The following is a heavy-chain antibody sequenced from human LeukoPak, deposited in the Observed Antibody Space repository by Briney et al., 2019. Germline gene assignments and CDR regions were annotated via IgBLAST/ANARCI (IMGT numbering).Heavy chain of an antibody. J-gene: IGHJ4*02. CDR1: GFPFSSYW. D-gene: IGHD3/OR15-3a*01. Sequence: GGSLRLSCVASGFPFSSYWMTWVRQAPGKGLEWVANIKQDGSKKSYVDSAKGRFIISRDNAKKSLYLQMNNLRAEDTAVYYCARDQDWAFDYWGQGVLVTVSS. CDR3: ARDQDWAFDY. V-gene: IGHV3-7*01. CDR2: IKQDGSKK.